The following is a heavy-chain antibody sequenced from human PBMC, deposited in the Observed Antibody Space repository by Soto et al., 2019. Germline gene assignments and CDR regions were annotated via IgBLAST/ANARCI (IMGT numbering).Heavy chain of an antibody. V-gene: IGHV1-3*01. Sequence: QVQLVQSGAEVKKPGASMKVSCKASGYTFTIYAMHWVRQATGQRLEGMGWINAGNGNTKYSQKFQGRVTITRDTSASTAYMELSSLRSEDTAVYYWARVPGYGSGGSCRQRGWWFDPWGQGTLVTVSS. CDR2: INAGNGNT. D-gene: IGHD2-15*01. J-gene: IGHJ5*02. CDR3: ARVPGYGSGGSCRQRGWWFDP. CDR1: GYTFTIYA.